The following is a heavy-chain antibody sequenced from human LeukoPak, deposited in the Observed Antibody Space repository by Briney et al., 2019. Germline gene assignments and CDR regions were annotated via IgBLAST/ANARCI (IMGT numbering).Heavy chain of an antibody. CDR1: GYTFTSYG. V-gene: IGHV1-18*01. D-gene: IGHD3-22*01. Sequence: ASVKVSCKASGYTFTSYGISWVRQAPGQGLEWMGWISAYNGNTNYAQKLQGRVTMTTDTSTSTAYMELRSPRSDDTAVYYCAREAKDYYDSSGYRTFDYWGQGTLVTVSS. CDR3: AREAKDYYDSSGYRTFDY. CDR2: ISAYNGNT. J-gene: IGHJ4*02.